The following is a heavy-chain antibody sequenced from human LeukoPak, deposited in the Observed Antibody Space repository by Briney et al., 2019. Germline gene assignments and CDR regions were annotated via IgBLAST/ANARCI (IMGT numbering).Heavy chain of an antibody. J-gene: IGHJ4*02. CDR3: ARVLDNSSSRYQSLKY. V-gene: IGHV3-48*03. Sequence: GGSLRLSCAASGFSFNIYEMNWVRQAPGKGLEWISYISSSGATIYYADSVKGRFTTSRDNAKSSLYLQMDSLRAEDTAVYYCARVLDNSSSRYQSLKYWGQGTLVTVSS. CDR1: GFSFNIYE. D-gene: IGHD6-19*01. CDR2: ISSSGATI.